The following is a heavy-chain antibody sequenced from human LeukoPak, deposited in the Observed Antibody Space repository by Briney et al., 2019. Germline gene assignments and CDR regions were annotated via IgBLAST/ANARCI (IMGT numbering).Heavy chain of an antibody. V-gene: IGHV4-39*07. CDR3: ARDPIAAARNVWFDP. D-gene: IGHD6-13*01. Sequence: PSETLSLTCTVSGGSISSSSYYWGWIRQPPGKGLEWIGSIYYSGSTYYNPSLKSRVTISVDTSKNQFSLKLSSVTAPDTAVYYCARDPIAAARNVWFDPWGQGTLVTVSS. J-gene: IGHJ5*02. CDR2: IYYSGST. CDR1: GGSISSSSYY.